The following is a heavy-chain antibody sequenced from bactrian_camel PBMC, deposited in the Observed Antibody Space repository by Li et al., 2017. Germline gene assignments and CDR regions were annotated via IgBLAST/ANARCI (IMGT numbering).Heavy chain of an antibody. CDR1: SRYTSLVD. V-gene: IGHV3S53*01. CDR3: VRQAEYDHYADFGY. CDR2: VDADGDT. D-gene: IGHD3*01. Sequence: VQLVESGGGSVQAGGSLRLSCTASSRYTSLVDCMAWFRPPPGKEREGVATVDADGDTRYADSVKGRFTISRDNDKNTLYLQMNSLRTEDTYVYYCVRQAEYDHYADFGYRGQGTQVTVS. J-gene: IGHJ6*01.